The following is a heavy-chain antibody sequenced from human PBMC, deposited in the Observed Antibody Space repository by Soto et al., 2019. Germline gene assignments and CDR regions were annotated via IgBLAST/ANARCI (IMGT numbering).Heavy chain of an antibody. J-gene: IGHJ3*02. D-gene: IGHD3-3*01. CDR3: AKGANYDFWSGYSPGRDAFDI. Sequence: GGSLRLSCAASGFTFSSYAMSWVRQAPGKGLEWVSAISGSGGSTYYENSVKGRFTLSRDNSKNTLYLQMNSLRAEDTAVYYCAKGANYDFWSGYSPGRDAFDIWGQGTMVTVSS. V-gene: IGHV3-23*01. CDR1: GFTFSSYA. CDR2: ISGSGGST.